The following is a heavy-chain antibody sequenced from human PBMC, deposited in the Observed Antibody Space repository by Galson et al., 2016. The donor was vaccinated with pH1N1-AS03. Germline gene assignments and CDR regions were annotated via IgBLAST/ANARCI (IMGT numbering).Heavy chain of an antibody. J-gene: IGHJ6*02. CDR3: ARELKEATIAFYYYGMDV. CDR1: GYSFTNYY. CDR2: INPSGGGT. D-gene: IGHD5-24*01. Sequence: SVKVSCKASGYSFTNYYIHWVRRAPGQGLEWMGIINPSGGGTSYSQKLQGRVTMTRDSSSGTVYMELSSLTSEDTAVYYCARELKEATIAFYYYGMDVWGQGTTVTVSS. V-gene: IGHV1-46*01.